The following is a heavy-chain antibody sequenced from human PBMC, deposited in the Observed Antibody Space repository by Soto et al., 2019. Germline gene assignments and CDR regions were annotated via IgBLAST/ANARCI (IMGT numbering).Heavy chain of an antibody. Sequence: QVQLVESGGGVVQPGRSLRLSCAASGFTFSSYGMHWVRQAPGKGLEWVAVISYDGSNKYYADSVKGRFTISRDNSKNTLYLQMNSLGAEDTAVYYSAKEPSSGWFWTINWFDPWGQGTLVTVSS. CDR3: AKEPSSGWFWTINWFDP. CDR2: ISYDGSNK. CDR1: GFTFSSYG. J-gene: IGHJ5*02. V-gene: IGHV3-30*18. D-gene: IGHD6-19*01.